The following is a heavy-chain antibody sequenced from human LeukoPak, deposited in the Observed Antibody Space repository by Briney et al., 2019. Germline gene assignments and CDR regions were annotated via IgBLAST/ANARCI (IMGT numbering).Heavy chain of an antibody. CDR3: ARGQGYGDYDFGPYYFDY. J-gene: IGHJ4*02. CDR1: GGSISSTNNY. CDR2: IYYSGST. V-gene: IGHV4-39*01. D-gene: IGHD4-17*01. Sequence: PSETLSLTCTVSGGSISSTNNYWGWIRQPPGKGLEWIASIYYSGSTYYKPSLKSRVTISVDTPKNQFSLRLSSVTAADTAVYYCARGQGYGDYDFGPYYFDYWGQGTLVTVSS.